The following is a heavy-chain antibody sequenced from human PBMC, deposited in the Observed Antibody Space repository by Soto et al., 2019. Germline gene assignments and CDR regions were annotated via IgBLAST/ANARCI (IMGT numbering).Heavy chain of an antibody. CDR3: AHRRVDSGSYNFDY. D-gene: IGHD3-10*01. CDR2: IYWDDDK. V-gene: IGHV2-5*02. J-gene: IGHJ4*02. Sequence: QITLKESGPTLVKPTQTLTLTCTFSGFSLSTSAVAVGWIRQPPGKALEWLALIYWDDDKRYNPSLKSRLTINKDTSKNQVVLTMTNMDPVDTATYYCAHRRVDSGSYNFDYWGQGTLVTVSS. CDR1: GFSLSTSAVA.